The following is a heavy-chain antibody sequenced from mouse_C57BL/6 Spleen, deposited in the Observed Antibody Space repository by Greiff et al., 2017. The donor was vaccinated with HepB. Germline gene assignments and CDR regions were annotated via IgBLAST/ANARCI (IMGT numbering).Heavy chain of an antibody. CDR3: ARLDNYDAMDY. J-gene: IGHJ4*01. CDR2: IYPRSGNT. CDR1: GYTFTSYG. Sequence: VQLQQSGAELARPGASVKLSCKASGYTFTSYGISWVKQRTGQGLEWIGEIYPRSGNTYYNEKFKGKATLTADKSSSTAYMELRSLTSEDSAVYFCARLDNYDAMDYWGQGTSVTVSS. D-gene: IGHD1-3*01. V-gene: IGHV1-81*01.